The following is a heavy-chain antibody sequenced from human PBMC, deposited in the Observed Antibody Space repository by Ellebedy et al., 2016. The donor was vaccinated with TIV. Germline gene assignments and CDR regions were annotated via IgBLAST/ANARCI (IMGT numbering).Heavy chain of an antibody. V-gene: IGHV3-66*01. Sequence: GESLKISCAASGFTARSNSMNWVRQVPGKGLEWVSAIYSGGGTSYADSVKGRFTIFRDTSKNTLFLQMNSLRAEDTAVYYCARKHLYGLDWGQGTLVAVSS. CDR1: GFTARSNS. CDR3: ARKHLYGLD. J-gene: IGHJ4*02. D-gene: IGHD3-10*01. CDR2: IYSGGGT.